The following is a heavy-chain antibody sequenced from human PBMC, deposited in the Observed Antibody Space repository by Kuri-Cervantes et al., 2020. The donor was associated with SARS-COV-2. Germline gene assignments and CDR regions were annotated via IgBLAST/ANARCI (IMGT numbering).Heavy chain of an antibody. V-gene: IGHV3-23*01. Sequence: GESLKISCAASGFTFSSYAMSWVRQAPGEGLEWVSAISGSGGSTYYADSVKGRFTISRDNAKNSLYLQMNSLRAEDTALYYCASDNSGSYFREGGGFDYWGQGTLVTVSS. D-gene: IGHD1-26*01. J-gene: IGHJ4*02. CDR3: ASDNSGSYFREGGGFDY. CDR2: ISGSGGST. CDR1: GFTFSSYA.